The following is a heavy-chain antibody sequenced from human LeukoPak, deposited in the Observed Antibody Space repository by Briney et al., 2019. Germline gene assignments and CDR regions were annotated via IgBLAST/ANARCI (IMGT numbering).Heavy chain of an antibody. CDR3: ARRYSSSWYNWFDP. CDR1: GGSISSYF. V-gene: IGHV4-59*12. D-gene: IGHD6-13*01. CDR2: IYYSGST. Sequence: ASETLSLTCTVAGGSISSYFWSWIRQPPGKGLELIGYIYYSGSTKYNPSLKSRVTISVDTSKNQSSLKLSSVTAADTAVYYCARRYSSSWYNWFDPWGQGTLVTVSS. J-gene: IGHJ5*02.